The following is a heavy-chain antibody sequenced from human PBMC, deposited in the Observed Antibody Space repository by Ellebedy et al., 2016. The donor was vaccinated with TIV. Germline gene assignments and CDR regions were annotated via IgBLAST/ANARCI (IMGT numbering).Heavy chain of an antibody. CDR2: FYSAGDT. V-gene: IGHV3-23*03. CDR1: GFTFSTYA. D-gene: IGHD1-26*01. J-gene: IGHJ4*01. CDR3: ARDPVGAAALHY. Sequence: PGGSLRLSCAASGFTFSTYAMSWVRQAPGTGLELVSVFYSAGDTYYADSVRGRFTISRDNSKNTLYLQMSNLRAEDAAVYYCARDPVGAAALHYWGQGTLVTVSS.